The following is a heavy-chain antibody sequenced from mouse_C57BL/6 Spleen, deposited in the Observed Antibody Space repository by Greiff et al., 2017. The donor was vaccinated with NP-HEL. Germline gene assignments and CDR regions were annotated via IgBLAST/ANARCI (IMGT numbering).Heavy chain of an antibody. CDR3: ARSPYYSNYGYFDY. V-gene: IGHV1-42*01. CDR2: MNPSTGGT. D-gene: IGHD2-5*01. CDR1: GYSFTGYY. J-gene: IGHJ2*01. Sequence: VQLKESGPELVKPGASVKISCKASGYSFTGYYMNWVKQSPEKSLEWIGEMNPSTGGTTYNPKFKAKATLTVDKSSSTAYMQLKSLTSEDSAVYYCARSPYYSNYGYFDYWGQGTTLTVSS.